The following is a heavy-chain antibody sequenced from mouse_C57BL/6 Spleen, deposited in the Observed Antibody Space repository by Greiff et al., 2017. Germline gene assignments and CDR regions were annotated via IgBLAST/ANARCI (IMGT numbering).Heavy chain of an antibody. J-gene: IGHJ3*01. CDR1: GYTFTSYW. D-gene: IGHD1-1*01. Sequence: QVQLQQPGAELVKPGASVKLSCKASGYTFTSYWMHWVKQRPGQGLEWIGMIHPNSGSTNYNEKFKSKATLTVDKSSSTAYMRLSSLTSEDSAVYYCARSEIYYYGSSGAWFAYWGQGTLVTVSA. CDR3: ARSEIYYYGSSGAWFAY. V-gene: IGHV1-64*01. CDR2: IHPNSGST.